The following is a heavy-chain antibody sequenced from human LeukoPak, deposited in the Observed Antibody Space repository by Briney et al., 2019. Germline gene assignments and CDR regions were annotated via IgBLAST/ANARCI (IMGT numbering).Heavy chain of an antibody. CDR2: IYYSGST. J-gene: IGHJ6*02. Sequence: SETLSLTSTVSGGSISSSSYYWGWIRQPPGKGLEWIGSIYYSGSTYYNPSLKSRVTISVDTSKNQFSLKLSSVTAADTAVYYCARAMTTDITGNYYYGMDVWGQGTTVTVSS. CDR1: GGSISSSSYY. V-gene: IGHV4-39*07. CDR3: ARAMTTDITGNYYYGMDV. D-gene: IGHD4-17*01.